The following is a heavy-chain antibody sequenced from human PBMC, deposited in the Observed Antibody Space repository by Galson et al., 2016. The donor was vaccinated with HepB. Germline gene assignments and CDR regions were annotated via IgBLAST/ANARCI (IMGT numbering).Heavy chain of an antibody. CDR3: AKARGQWLGFDP. Sequence: SLRLSCAASGFTFSTYAMDWVRQAPGKGPEWVSAINGNGGSTYYTDSVKGRFTISRDKSKNTLYLQMDSLRVEDTAIYYCAKARGQWLGFDPWGQGTLVTVSS. V-gene: IGHV3-23*01. J-gene: IGHJ5*02. CDR2: INGNGGST. D-gene: IGHD6-19*01. CDR1: GFTFSTYA.